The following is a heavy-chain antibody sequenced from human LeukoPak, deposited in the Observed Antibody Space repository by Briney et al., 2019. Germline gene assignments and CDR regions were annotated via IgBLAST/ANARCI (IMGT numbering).Heavy chain of an antibody. CDR2: INPNSGGT. J-gene: IGHJ6*03. D-gene: IGHD2-2*01. Sequence: ASVKVSCKASGYTFTGYYIHWVRQAPGQGLEWMGWINPNSGGTNYAQKFQGWVTMTRDTSLSTAYMELSRLRSDDTAVYYCARDTEYQLPRVLYYYYYMDVWGKGTTVTVSS. V-gene: IGHV1-2*04. CDR3: ARDTEYQLPRVLYYYYYMDV. CDR1: GYTFTGYY.